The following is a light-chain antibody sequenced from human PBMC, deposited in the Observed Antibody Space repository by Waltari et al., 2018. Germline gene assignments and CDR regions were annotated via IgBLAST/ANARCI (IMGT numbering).Light chain of an antibody. CDR1: SRRSYY. CDR2: GKN. CDR3: NSRDSSGNHLQV. Sequence: SSELTQDPAVSVALGQTVRITCKGDSRRSYYASWYQQKPGQAPVLVIYGKNNRPSGIPDRFSGSSSGNTASLTITGAQAEDEADYYCNSRDSSGNHLQVFGGGTKLTVL. V-gene: IGLV3-19*01. J-gene: IGLJ2*01.